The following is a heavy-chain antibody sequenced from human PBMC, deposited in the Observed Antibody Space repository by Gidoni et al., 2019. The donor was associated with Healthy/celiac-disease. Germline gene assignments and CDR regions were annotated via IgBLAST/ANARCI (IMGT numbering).Heavy chain of an antibody. CDR1: GFTFSSYA. V-gene: IGHV3-23*01. Sequence: EVQLLEAGGGLVQPGGSLRLSCAASGFTFSSYAMSWVRQAPGKGLALFAAISGSGGRTSYADSVKGRFTISRDNSKNTLYLQMNSLRAEDTAVYYCAKDSDRGWGGGNAFDIWGQGTMVTVSS. CDR2: ISGSGGRT. J-gene: IGHJ3*02. CDR3: AKDSDRGWGGGNAFDI. D-gene: IGHD3-10*01.